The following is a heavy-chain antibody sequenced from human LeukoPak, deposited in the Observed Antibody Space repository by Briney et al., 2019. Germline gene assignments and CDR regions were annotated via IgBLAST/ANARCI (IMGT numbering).Heavy chain of an antibody. Sequence: SETLSLTCTVSGGSISSYYWSWIRQPPGRGLEWIGYIYYSGSTNYNPSLKSRVTISVDTSKNQFSLKLSSVTAADTAVYYCARVLRSAARITGTTGWFDPWGQGTLVTVSS. J-gene: IGHJ5*02. V-gene: IGHV4-59*01. CDR1: GGSISSYY. CDR2: IYYSGST. CDR3: ARVLRSAARITGTTGWFDP. D-gene: IGHD1-14*01.